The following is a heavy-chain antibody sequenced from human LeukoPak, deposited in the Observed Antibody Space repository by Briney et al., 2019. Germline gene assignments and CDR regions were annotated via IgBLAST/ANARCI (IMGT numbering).Heavy chain of an antibody. CDR1: GGSISSGGYY. D-gene: IGHD3-10*01. CDR2: IYYSGST. Sequence: PSQTLSLTCTVSGGSISSGGYYWSWIRQHPGKGLEWIGYIYYSGSTYYNPSLKSRVTISVDTSKNQFSLKLSSVTAADTAVYYCARGSGVMYYFDYWGQGTLVTVSS. CDR3: ARGSGVMYYFDY. V-gene: IGHV4-31*03. J-gene: IGHJ4*02.